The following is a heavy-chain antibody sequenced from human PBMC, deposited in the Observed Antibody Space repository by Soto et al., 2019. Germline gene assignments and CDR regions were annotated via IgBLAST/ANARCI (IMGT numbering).Heavy chain of an antibody. J-gene: IGHJ5*02. Sequence: SETLSLTCTVSGGSISSSSYYWGWIRQPPGKGLEWIGSIYYSGSTYYNPSLKSRVTISVDTSKNQFSLKLSSVTAADTAVYYCARPTRWSIAAAGSSWFDPWGQGTLVTVSS. CDR1: GGSISSSSYY. D-gene: IGHD6-13*01. V-gene: IGHV4-39*01. CDR2: IYYSGST. CDR3: ARPTRWSIAAAGSSWFDP.